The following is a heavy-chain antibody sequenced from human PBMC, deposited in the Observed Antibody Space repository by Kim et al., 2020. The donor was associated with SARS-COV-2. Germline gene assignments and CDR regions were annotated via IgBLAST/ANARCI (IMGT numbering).Heavy chain of an antibody. D-gene: IGHD3-10*01. J-gene: IGHJ6*02. CDR2: IYPGDSDT. Sequence: GESLKISCKGSGYSFTSYWIGWVRQMPGKGLEWMGIIYPGDSDTRYSPSFQGQVTISADKSISTAYLQWSSLKASDTAMYYCARWSTHPIMVRGLDSMDVWGQGTTVTVSS. CDR1: GYSFTSYW. CDR3: ARWSTHPIMVRGLDSMDV. V-gene: IGHV5-51*01.